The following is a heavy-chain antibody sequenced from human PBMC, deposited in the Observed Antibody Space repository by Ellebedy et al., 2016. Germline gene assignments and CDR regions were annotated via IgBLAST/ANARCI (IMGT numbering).Heavy chain of an antibody. J-gene: IGHJ4*02. CDR1: GFSLDTSAVV. CDR2: VYGNDDK. D-gene: IGHD4-17*01. Sequence: SGPTLVKPTQTLTLTCTFSGFSLDTSAVVVGWIRQPPGKALEWLAFVYGNDDKRYSPSLKSRLTITKDTSKNQVVLTVTNMDPVDTATYYCVHRTAVTSVDYWGQGTLVTVSS. V-gene: IGHV2-5*01. CDR3: VHRTAVTSVDY.